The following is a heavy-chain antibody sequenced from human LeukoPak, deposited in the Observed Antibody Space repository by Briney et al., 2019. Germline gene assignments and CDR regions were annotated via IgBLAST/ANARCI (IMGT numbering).Heavy chain of an antibody. J-gene: IGHJ3*02. CDR2: IFPGDSST. V-gene: IGHV5-51*01. D-gene: IGHD2-8*02. Sequence: PGESLKISCKGSGDSFLHHWIGWVRQMPGKGLEWMGIIFPGDSSTQNTPSFQDQVTISVGKSITTAYLQWSSLRASDTAMYYCTTCSYTGGYSAFDIWGQGTMVTVSS. CDR3: TTCSYTGGYSAFDI. CDR1: GDSFLHHW.